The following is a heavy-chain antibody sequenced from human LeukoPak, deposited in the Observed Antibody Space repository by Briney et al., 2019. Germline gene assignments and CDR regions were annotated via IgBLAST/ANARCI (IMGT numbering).Heavy chain of an antibody. Sequence: SVKVSCKASGGTFSSYAISWVRQAPGQGLEWMGRIIPILGIANYAQKFQGRATITADKSTSTAYMELSSLRSEDTAVYYCARADRGYLTYNYYYYGMDVWGQGTTVTVSS. CDR3: ARADRGYLTYNYYYYGMDV. CDR2: IIPILGIA. CDR1: GGTFSSYA. J-gene: IGHJ6*02. V-gene: IGHV1-69*04. D-gene: IGHD5-18*01.